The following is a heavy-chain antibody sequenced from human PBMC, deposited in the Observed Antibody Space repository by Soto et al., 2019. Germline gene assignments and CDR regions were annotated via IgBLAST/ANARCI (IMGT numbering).Heavy chain of an antibody. V-gene: IGHV3-15*01. J-gene: IGHJ1*01. D-gene: IGHD4-17*01. CDR2: IKSKTDGGTT. CDR3: TTARGTYGAEFFQH. CDR1: GFTFTNAW. Sequence: GGSLRLSCAASGFTFTNAWMSWVRQAPGKGLEWVGRIKSKTDGGTTDYAAPVKGRFTISRDDSKNTLYLQMNSLKTEDTAVYYCTTARGTYGAEFFQHWGQGTLVTVSS.